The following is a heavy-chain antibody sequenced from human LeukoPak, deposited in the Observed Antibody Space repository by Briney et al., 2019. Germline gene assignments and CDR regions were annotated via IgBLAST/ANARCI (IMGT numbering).Heavy chain of an antibody. CDR2: ISYDGSNK. D-gene: IGHD3-22*01. V-gene: IGHV3-30*03. CDR1: GFTFSSYG. J-gene: IGHJ4*02. Sequence: GGSLRLSCAASGFTFSSYGMHWVRQAPGKGLEWVAVISYDGSNKYYADSVKGRFTISRDNSKNTLYLQMNSLRAEDTAVYYCARSHYYDSSGYPRSFDYWGQGTLVTVSS. CDR3: ARSHYYDSSGYPRSFDY.